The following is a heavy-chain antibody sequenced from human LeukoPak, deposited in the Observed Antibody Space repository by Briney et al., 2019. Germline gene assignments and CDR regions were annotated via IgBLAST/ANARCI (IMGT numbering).Heavy chain of an antibody. CDR3: ARGGVDY. D-gene: IGHD1-26*01. J-gene: IGHJ4*02. CDR1: GFTFSSYW. CDR2: IDSDGSTT. Sequence: TGGSLRLSCAASGFTFSSYWMHWLRQAPGKGLVWVSRIDSDGSTTSYADSVKGRFTISRDNAKNTLYLQMNSLRAEDKAVYYCARGGVDYWGRGTLVIVS. V-gene: IGHV3-74*01.